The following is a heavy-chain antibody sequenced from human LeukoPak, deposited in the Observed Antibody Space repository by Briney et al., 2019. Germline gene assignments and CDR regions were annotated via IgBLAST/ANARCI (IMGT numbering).Heavy chain of an antibody. CDR2: IIPILGIA. J-gene: IGHJ3*02. CDR3: AAITYYDFWSGPFAFDI. V-gene: IGHV1-69*04. Sequence: SVKVSCKASGGTFSSYAISWVRQAPGQGLEWMGRIIPILGIANYAQKFQERVTITRDMSTSTAYMELSSLRSEDTAVYYCAAITYYDFWSGPFAFDIWGQGTMVTVSS. D-gene: IGHD3-3*01. CDR1: GGTFSSYA.